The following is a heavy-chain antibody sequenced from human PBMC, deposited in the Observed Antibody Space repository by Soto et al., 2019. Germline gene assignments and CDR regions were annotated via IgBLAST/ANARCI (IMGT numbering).Heavy chain of an antibody. CDR3: ATLRPYSSGCSSLWAFDI. V-gene: IGHV1-46*01. Sequence: GASVKVSCKASGYTFTSYYMHWVRQAPGQGLEWMGIINPSGGSTSYAQKFQGRVTMTRDTSTSTVYMELSSLRSEDTAVYYCATLRPYSSGCSSLWAFDIWGQGTMVTVSS. CDR1: GYTFTSYY. CDR2: INPSGGST. D-gene: IGHD6-19*01. J-gene: IGHJ3*02.